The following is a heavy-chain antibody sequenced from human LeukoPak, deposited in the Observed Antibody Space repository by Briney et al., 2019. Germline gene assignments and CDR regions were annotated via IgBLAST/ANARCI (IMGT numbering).Heavy chain of an antibody. D-gene: IGHD6-13*01. CDR1: GDSITSHY. CDR3: ARGIADPYSFDS. V-gene: IGHV4-59*11. J-gene: IGHJ4*02. CDR2: MYYSGNT. Sequence: PSETLSLTCTVSGDSITSHYWSWIRRPPGKGLEWIAYMYYSGNTHYNPSLKSRVTISVDTPKNQFSLKLSSVTAADTAAYYCARGIADPYSFDSWGQGTLVTVSS.